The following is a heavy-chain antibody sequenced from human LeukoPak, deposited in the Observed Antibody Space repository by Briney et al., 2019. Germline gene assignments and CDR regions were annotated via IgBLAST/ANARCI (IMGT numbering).Heavy chain of an antibody. CDR2: ISNSGDTT. CDR3: AKCPGSANCYTGFDY. V-gene: IGHV3-23*01. Sequence: AGGSLRLSCAASGFTFSSYAMSWVRQAPGKGLEWISGISNSGDTTYDADSVKGRFTISRGNSKNTLYLQMNSLRAEDTAVYYCAKCPGSANCYTGFDYWGQGTLVTVSS. D-gene: IGHD2-2*02. CDR1: GFTFSSYA. J-gene: IGHJ4*02.